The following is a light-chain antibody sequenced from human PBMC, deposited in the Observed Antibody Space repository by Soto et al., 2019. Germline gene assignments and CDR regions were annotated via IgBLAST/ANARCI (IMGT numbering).Light chain of an antibody. Sequence: DIQMTQSPSSLSASVGDRVNITCRASQSISRYLNWYQQKPGKAPKLLIYAASPLQSGVASRFSGTGSGTDFTLTIRSLQPEDFAADYCRQSYSTPYSFGPWTKLEI. V-gene: IGKV1-39*01. CDR1: QSISRY. CDR2: AAS. J-gene: IGKJ2*01. CDR3: RQSYSTPYS.